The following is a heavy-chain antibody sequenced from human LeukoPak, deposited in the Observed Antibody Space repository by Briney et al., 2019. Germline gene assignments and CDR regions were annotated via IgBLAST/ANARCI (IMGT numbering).Heavy chain of an antibody. J-gene: IGHJ6*03. CDR1: GFTFSDYY. D-gene: IGHD4-11*01. CDR2: INWNGGNT. CDR3: ARALSNYVDYYYYYYMDV. Sequence: PGGSLRLSCAASGFTFSDYYMSWIRQAPGKGLEWVSGINWNGGNTGYVDSVKGRFTISRDNAKNSLYLQMNSLRVEDTALYYCARALSNYVDYYYYYYMDVWGKGTTVTVSS. V-gene: IGHV3-20*04.